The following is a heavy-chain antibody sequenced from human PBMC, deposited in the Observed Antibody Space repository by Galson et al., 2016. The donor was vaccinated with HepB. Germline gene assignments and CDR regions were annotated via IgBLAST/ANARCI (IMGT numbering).Heavy chain of an antibody. CDR2: IIPIFGST. D-gene: IGHD3-16*01. CDR1: GGSFSNYA. CDR3: ARDLMGAKGWFDP. V-gene: IGHV1-69*13. J-gene: IGHJ5*02. Sequence: SVKVSCKASGGSFSNYAFTWVRQAPGQGLEWMGGIIPIFGSTKYAQKFQGRVTFTADESPSTTYMEPSRLRPEDTAVYYWARDLMGAKGWFDPWGQGTLVTVSS.